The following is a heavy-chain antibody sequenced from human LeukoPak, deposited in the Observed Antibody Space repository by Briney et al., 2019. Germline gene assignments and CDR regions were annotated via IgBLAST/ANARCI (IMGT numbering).Heavy chain of an antibody. V-gene: IGHV3-74*01. J-gene: IGHJ4*02. D-gene: IGHD3-22*01. CDR1: GFTFSNFW. CDR2: INIDGSST. Sequence: QPGGSLRLSCAASGFTFSNFWMHWVRQAPGKGLVWVSRINIDGSSTNYAGSVKGRFTISRDNAKNTVSLQMNGLRVEDTAVYYCAGVRTTYYYDTTGYSFDHWGQGTLVTVSS. CDR3: AGVRTTYYYDTTGYSFDH.